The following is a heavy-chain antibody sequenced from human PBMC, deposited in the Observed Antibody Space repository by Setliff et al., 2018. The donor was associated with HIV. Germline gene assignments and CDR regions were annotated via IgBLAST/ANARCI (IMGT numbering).Heavy chain of an antibody. D-gene: IGHD3-3*01. J-gene: IGHJ3*01. Sequence: GGSLRLSCAASGFTFSKYWMSWVRQAPGKGLEWVANIKQDGSVKYYVDSVKGRFTISRDNAKNSLYLQMNSLRVEDTAVYYCASDRRFLSGLPGLGAINVWGQGTMVTVSS. V-gene: IGHV3-7*03. CDR2: IKQDGSVK. CDR1: GFTFSKYW. CDR3: ASDRRFLSGLPGLGAINV.